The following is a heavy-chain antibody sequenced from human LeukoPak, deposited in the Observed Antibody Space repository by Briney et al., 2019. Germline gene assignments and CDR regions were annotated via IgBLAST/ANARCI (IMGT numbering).Heavy chain of an antibody. J-gene: IGHJ4*02. Sequence: KTSQTLSLTCTVSGGSISSGSYYWSWIRQPAGKGLEWIGSIYYSGSTYYNPSLKSRVTISVDTSKNQFSLKLSSVTAADTAVYYCARRNLATMYYDYVHWGQGTLVTVSS. CDR1: GGSISSGSYY. CDR2: IYYSGST. V-gene: IGHV4-39*07. D-gene: IGHD3-16*01. CDR3: ARRNLATMYYDYVH.